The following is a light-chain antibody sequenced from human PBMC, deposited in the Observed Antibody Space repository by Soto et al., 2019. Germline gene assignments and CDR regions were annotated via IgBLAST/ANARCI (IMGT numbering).Light chain of an antibody. CDR3: MQGLQTLPT. CDR1: QSLLHSDGYNY. CDR2: LGS. J-gene: IGKJ3*01. V-gene: IGKV2-28*01. Sequence: DIVMTQSPLSLPVTPGEPASISCRSSQSLLHSDGYNYLDWYVQKPGQSPRLLIYLGSKRASGIPDSFSGSGSGTDFILKISRVEADDVGVYYCMQGLQTLPTFGPGTKVDIK.